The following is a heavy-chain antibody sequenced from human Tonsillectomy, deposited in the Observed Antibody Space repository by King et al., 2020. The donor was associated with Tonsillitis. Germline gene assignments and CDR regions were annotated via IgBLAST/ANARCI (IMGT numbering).Heavy chain of an antibody. V-gene: IGHV1-2*02. CDR3: ATLALVGDDSPYRFARH. D-gene: IGHD3-22*01. J-gene: IGHJ1*01. Sequence: VQLVESGAVVKKPGASLTVSCKTSGYTFTGHYLYWVRQAPGQGLEWMGWINPDSADTTYMPKFQGRISMTRATSVSTAYLGLYSLRPDDTAVYYCATLALVGDDSPYRFARHWGQGTPVTVSS. CDR1: GYTFTGHY. CDR2: INPDSADT.